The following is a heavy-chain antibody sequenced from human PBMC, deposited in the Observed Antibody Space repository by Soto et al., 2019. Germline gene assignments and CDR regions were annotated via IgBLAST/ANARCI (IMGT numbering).Heavy chain of an antibody. J-gene: IGHJ6*02. Sequence: QVQLVESGGGVVQPGRSLRLSCAASGFTFSSYGMHWVRQAPGKGLEWVAVIWYDGSNKYYADSVKGRFTISRDNSKNXXYLQMNSLRAEDTAVYYCARGGTVDPYYYYYGMDVWGQGTTVTVSS. V-gene: IGHV3-33*01. CDR1: GFTFSSYG. D-gene: IGHD4-4*01. CDR2: IWYDGSNK. CDR3: ARGGTVDPYYYYYGMDV.